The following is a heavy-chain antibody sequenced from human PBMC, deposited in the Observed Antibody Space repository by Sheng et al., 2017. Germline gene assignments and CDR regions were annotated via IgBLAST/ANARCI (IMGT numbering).Heavy chain of an antibody. J-gene: IGHJ4*02. V-gene: IGHV3-30*18. Sequence: VQLVESGGDLVQPGRSLRLSCAASGFTFSNYAMSWVRQAPGKGLEWVAVVSYDANKKYYADSVKGRFTISRDNSENTLSLQMDSLNPEDTAVYYCAKVGIVGATLYYLDSWGLGTLVTVSS. CDR2: VSYDANKK. CDR3: AKVGIVGATLYYLDS. D-gene: IGHD1-26*01. CDR1: GFTFSNYA.